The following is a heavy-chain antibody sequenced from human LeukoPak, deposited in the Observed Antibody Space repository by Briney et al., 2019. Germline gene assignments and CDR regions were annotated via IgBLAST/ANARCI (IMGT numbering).Heavy chain of an antibody. J-gene: IGHJ4*02. CDR3: AKGMYSGSYLRGSDY. Sequence: GGSLRLSCAASGFTFDDYAMHWVRQAPGKGLEWVSLISGDGGSTYYADSVKGRFTISRDNSKNSLYLQMNSLRTEDTALYYCAKGMYSGSYLRGSDYWGQGTLVTVSS. CDR1: GFTFDDYA. D-gene: IGHD1-26*01. CDR2: ISGDGGST. V-gene: IGHV3-43*02.